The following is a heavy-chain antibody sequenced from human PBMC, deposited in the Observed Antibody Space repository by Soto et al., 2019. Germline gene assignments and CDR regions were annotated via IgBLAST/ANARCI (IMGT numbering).Heavy chain of an antibody. CDR1: GFTFSTYA. CDR2: ISGSGDST. J-gene: IGHJ4*02. D-gene: IGHD2-2*02. Sequence: PGGSLRLSCAASGFTFSTYAMSWVRQAPGKGLEWVSAISGSGDSTYYADSVKGRFTISRDNSKNTLYLQMNSLRAEDTAVYYCAKGTVPAAIRRDYFDSWGQGTRVTVSP. V-gene: IGHV3-23*01. CDR3: AKGTVPAAIRRDYFDS.